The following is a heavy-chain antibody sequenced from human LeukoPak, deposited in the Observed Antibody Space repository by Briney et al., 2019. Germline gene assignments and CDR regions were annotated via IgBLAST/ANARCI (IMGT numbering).Heavy chain of an antibody. Sequence: NPSETLSLTCTVSGGSISGSYWSWIRQPPGKGLEWVSYISSSGSTIYYADSVKGRFTISRDNSKNSLYVQMNSLRTEDTALYFCAKGAGLVVPAAVKDNLDTAMEPLDYWGQGTLVTVSS. J-gene: IGHJ4*02. V-gene: IGHV3-11*01. CDR2: ISSSGSTI. D-gene: IGHD2-2*01. CDR1: GGSISGSY. CDR3: AKGAGLVVPAAVKDNLDTAMEPLDY.